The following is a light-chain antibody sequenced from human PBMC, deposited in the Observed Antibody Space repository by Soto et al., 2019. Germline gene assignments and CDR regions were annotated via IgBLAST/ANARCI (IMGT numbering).Light chain of an antibody. V-gene: IGKV1-33*01. CDR3: QQDDNLPPN. Sequence: DIQMTQSPSSLSASVGDRVTITFQASQDISNYLNWYQQKPGKAPKLLIYDASNLETGFPSRFSGSGSGTDFTFTISSLQPEDIATYYCQQDDNLPPNFGPGTKVDIK. CDR2: DAS. J-gene: IGKJ3*01. CDR1: QDISNY.